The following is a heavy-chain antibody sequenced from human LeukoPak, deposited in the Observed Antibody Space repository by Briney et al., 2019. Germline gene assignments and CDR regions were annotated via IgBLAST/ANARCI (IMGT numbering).Heavy chain of an antibody. V-gene: IGHV3-48*03. CDR3: AREHPELDV. Sequence: PGGALRLSCTASGFTFSSYEMNWVRRAPGKGLEWVSYISSSGSTKYYADSLKGRFPISRDNAKNSLYLQMNSLRAEDTAVYYCAREHPELDVWGKGTTVTVSS. CDR2: ISSSGSTK. CDR1: GFTFSSYE. J-gene: IGHJ6*04. D-gene: IGHD1-14*01.